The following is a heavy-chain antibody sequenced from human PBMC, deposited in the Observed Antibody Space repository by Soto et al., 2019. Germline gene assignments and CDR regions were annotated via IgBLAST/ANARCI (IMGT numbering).Heavy chain of an antibody. CDR2: MKRDGSEK. Sequence: EVQVVESGGGLVQPGGSLRLSCAASGFSFSNYWMSWVRQAPGKGLEWVANMKRDGSEKHYVDSVKGRFTISRDNTQSRLYLQMDSLRAEDTAVYYCVREAGQWCGELLPWPRDHYYYMDVWGKGTTVTVSS. D-gene: IGHD3-10*01. J-gene: IGHJ6*03. CDR1: GFSFSNYW. CDR3: VREAGQWCGELLPWPRDHYYYMDV. V-gene: IGHV3-7*01.